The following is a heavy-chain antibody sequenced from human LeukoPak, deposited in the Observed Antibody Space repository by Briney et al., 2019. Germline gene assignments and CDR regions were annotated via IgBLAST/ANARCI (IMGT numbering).Heavy chain of an antibody. Sequence: GGSLRLSCAASGFTFSNYGMHWVRQAPGKGLEWVAVISHDGSNKYYADSVKGRFTISRDNYKNTLYLQMNSLRAEDTAVYYCARSMVGEWLFLALDIWGQGTKVTVSS. CDR2: ISHDGSNK. CDR1: GFTFSNYG. V-gene: IGHV3-30*03. J-gene: IGHJ3*02. D-gene: IGHD3-3*01. CDR3: ARSMVGEWLFLALDI.